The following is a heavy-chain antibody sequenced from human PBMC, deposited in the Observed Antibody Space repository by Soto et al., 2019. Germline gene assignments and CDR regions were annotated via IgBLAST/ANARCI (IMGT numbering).Heavy chain of an antibody. J-gene: IGHJ6*02. CDR2: VSDSGEST. CDR3: AKDFSPYSSSHGMDV. D-gene: IGHD6-6*01. CDR1: GFTFSRFA. Sequence: PGGSLRLSCAASGFTFSRFAMSWVRQAPRKGLEWVSGVSDSGESTYYTDSVKGRFTISRDNAKNTLYLQMNSLRAEDTAVYYCAKDFSPYSSSHGMDVWGHGTTVTVSS. V-gene: IGHV3-23*01.